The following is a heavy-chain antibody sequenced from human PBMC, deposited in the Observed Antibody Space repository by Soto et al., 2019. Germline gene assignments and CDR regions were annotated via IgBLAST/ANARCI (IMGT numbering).Heavy chain of an antibody. J-gene: IGHJ4*02. D-gene: IGHD4-4*01. CDR2: IYYSGST. Sequence: QVQLQESGPGLVKPSQTLSLTCTVSGGSISSGGYYWSWIRQHPGKGLEWIGYIYYSGSTYYNPSLQSRVTISVDTSKNQFSLKLSSVTAEDTAVYYCARDRDSNFHSFDYWGQGTLVTVSS. CDR3: ARDRDSNFHSFDY. CDR1: GGSISSGGYY. V-gene: IGHV4-31*03.